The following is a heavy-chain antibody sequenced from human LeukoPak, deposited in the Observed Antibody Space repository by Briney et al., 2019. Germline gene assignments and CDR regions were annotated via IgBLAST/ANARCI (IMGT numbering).Heavy chain of an antibody. CDR1: GFTFSSYG. CDR2: LSASGGLT. J-gene: IGHJ4*02. CDR3: AKGGSSYSEMDY. D-gene: IGHD4-11*01. V-gene: IGHV3-23*01. Sequence: GGTLRLSCAASGFTFSSYGMSWVRQAPGKGLEWVSGLSASGGLTYYADSVKGRFTISRDNSKNTLYLQMNSLRADDTAVYYCAKGGSSYSEMDYWGQGTLVTVSS.